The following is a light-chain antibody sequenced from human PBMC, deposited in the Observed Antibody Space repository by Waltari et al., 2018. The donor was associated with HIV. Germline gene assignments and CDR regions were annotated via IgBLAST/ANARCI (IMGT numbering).Light chain of an antibody. Sequence: QSGLTQPPSLSGTPGPRLTIPCSGNHPNIGRNHVFWYRQVPGTPPCLLVYRNDQRPSGVVDRFSGSRSGASASLVIGGLRVEDEADYYCASWDDGLSGHVFGGGTTVSV. CDR3: ASWDDGLSGHV. CDR1: HPNIGRNH. CDR2: RND. V-gene: IGLV1-47*01. J-gene: IGLJ1*01.